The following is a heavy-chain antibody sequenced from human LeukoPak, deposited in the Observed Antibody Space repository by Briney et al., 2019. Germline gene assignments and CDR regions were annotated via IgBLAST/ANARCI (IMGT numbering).Heavy chain of an antibody. J-gene: IGHJ4*02. Sequence: NPSETLSLTCTVFGGSFSGYYWSWIRQPPDKGLEWIGEVHLDGRTNYNPSLESRLTMSVDVSENQVSLKLTSVTAADTAVYYCAREGGFYRPLDYSGQGTLVTVSS. D-gene: IGHD3-3*01. CDR2: VHLDGRT. CDR3: AREGGFYRPLDY. V-gene: IGHV4-34*10. CDR1: GGSFSGYY.